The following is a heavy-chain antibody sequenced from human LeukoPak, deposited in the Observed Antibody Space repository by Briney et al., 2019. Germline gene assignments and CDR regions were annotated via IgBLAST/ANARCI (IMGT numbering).Heavy chain of an antibody. Sequence: GGSLRLSCAASEFAFSTYNMNWVRQAPGKGLEWVSYISTGSSTTYYADSVKGRSTISRDNVENSLYLQMNSLRDEDTAVYYCARVAAGYSVNYFDYWGQGTLVTVSS. J-gene: IGHJ4*02. CDR2: ISTGSSTT. D-gene: IGHD4-23*01. V-gene: IGHV3-48*02. CDR3: ARVAAGYSVNYFDY. CDR1: EFAFSTYN.